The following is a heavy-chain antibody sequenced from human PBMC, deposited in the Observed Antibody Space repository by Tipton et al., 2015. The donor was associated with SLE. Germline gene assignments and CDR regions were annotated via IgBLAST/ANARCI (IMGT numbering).Heavy chain of an antibody. V-gene: IGHV4-39*06. J-gene: IGHJ4*02. Sequence: TLSLTCTVSSGSISDSTYYWGWIRQAPGKGLEWIGSLYYTGSTYQNPSLQSRVTLSVDMSQRHCTLNLNSVTAADTAVYYCGRRDDFWSGFNYWGQGTLVTVSS. CDR3: GRRDDFWSGFNY. CDR1: SGSISDSTYY. D-gene: IGHD3-3*01. CDR2: LYYTGST.